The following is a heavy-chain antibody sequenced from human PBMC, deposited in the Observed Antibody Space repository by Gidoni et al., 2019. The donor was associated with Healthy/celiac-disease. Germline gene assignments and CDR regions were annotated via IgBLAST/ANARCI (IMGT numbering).Heavy chain of an antibody. D-gene: IGHD1-26*01. J-gene: IGHJ5*02. V-gene: IGHV4-39*07. CDR3: ARYRFEKSGSDAGRWFDP. CDR1: VVSIRSSRYY. Sequence: QLQLQESDPGLVQPSSTLSLTCTVSVVSIRSSRYYWGWIRQPPGKGLEWIGSIYYSGSNYYNTSLKSRVTISEEKSKNQFSLKLSSVTAAETAVYYCARYRFEKSGSDAGRWFDPWGQGNLVNVSS. CDR2: IYYSGSN.